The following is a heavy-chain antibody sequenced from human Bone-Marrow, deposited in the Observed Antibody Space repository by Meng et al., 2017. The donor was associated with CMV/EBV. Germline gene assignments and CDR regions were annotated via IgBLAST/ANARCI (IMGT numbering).Heavy chain of an antibody. CDR2: TTGSGGDT. CDR1: GFTFSTYA. D-gene: IGHD6-25*01. V-gene: IGHV3-23*01. CDR3: AKDSGWQRTHGWDV. Sequence: GGSLRLSCAASGFTFSTYAMTWVRLAPGKGLEWVSETTGSGGDTYYADSVRGRFTISRDNAKNTLYLQMNSLRAEDTAVYYCAKDSGWQRTHGWDVWGQGTTVTVSS. J-gene: IGHJ6*02.